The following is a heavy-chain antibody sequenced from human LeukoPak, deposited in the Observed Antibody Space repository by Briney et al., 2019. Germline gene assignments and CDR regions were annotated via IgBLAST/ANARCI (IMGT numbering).Heavy chain of an antibody. CDR1: GFTFSSYS. V-gene: IGHV3-48*01. Sequence: PGGSLRLSCAASGFTFSSYSMNWVRQAPGKGLEWVSYISSSSSTIYYADSVKGRFTISRDNAKNSLYLQMNSLRAEDTAVYYCARDRKLRYFDWSSVFDPWGQGTLVTVSS. CDR3: ARDRKLRYFDWSSVFDP. J-gene: IGHJ5*02. CDR2: ISSSSSTI. D-gene: IGHD3-9*01.